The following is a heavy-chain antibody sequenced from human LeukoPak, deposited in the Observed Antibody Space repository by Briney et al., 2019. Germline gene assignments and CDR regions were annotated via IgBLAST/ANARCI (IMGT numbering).Heavy chain of an antibody. Sequence: GGSLRLSCAASGFTFSSYAMSWVRQAPGKGLEWVSIIHSDGSTYYADSVKGRFTISRDNYKNTLYLQMNSLRGEDTAMYYCARDLDYFDSSGSHRRRNYFDYWGQGTLVTVSS. D-gene: IGHD3-22*01. CDR2: IHSDGST. CDR1: GFTFSSYA. V-gene: IGHV3-53*01. J-gene: IGHJ4*02. CDR3: ARDLDYFDSSGSHRRRNYFDY.